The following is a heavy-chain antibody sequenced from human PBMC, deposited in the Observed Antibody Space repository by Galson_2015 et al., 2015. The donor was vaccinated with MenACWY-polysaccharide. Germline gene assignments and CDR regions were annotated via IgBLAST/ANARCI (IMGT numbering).Heavy chain of an antibody. CDR1: GYTFANYY. J-gene: IGHJ4*01. D-gene: IGHD3-10*01. CDR3: ARNAASGLDY. V-gene: IGHV1-46*01. Sequence: SVKVSCKASGYTFANYYIHWVRQAPGQGLEWLGFINPSGGSTSYAQKFQGRVTMTRDTSTGTVYVDLSSLRSEDTAVYYCARNAASGLDYWGHGTLVTVSS. CDR2: INPSGGST.